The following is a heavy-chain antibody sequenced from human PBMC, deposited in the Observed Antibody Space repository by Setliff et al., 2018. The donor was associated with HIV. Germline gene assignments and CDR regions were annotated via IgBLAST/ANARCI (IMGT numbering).Heavy chain of an antibody. CDR2: ISYDGSNK. V-gene: IGHV3-30-3*01. CDR1: GFTFSSYA. Sequence: GVSLRLSCAASGFTFSSYAMHWVRQAPGKGLEWVAVISYDGSNKYYADSVKGRFTISRDNSKNTLYLQMNSLRAEDTAVYYCAREAVWSDAFDIWGQGTMVTVSS. J-gene: IGHJ3*02. CDR3: AREAVWSDAFDI. D-gene: IGHD1-1*01.